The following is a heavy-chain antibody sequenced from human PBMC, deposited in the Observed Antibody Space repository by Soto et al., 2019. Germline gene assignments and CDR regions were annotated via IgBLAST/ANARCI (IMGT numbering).Heavy chain of an antibody. CDR1: GFTISHYD. CDR3: ARVGTTGWFAFDI. CDR2: IGTAADT. Sequence: GGSLRLSCAASGFTISHYDMHWVRQGTGKGLEWVATIGTAADTYYPGSVKGRFTISRENAKNSVYLQMNSVSAGDTAVYYCARVGTTGWFAFDIWGQGTMVTVSS. V-gene: IGHV3-13*01. D-gene: IGHD1-1*01. J-gene: IGHJ3*02.